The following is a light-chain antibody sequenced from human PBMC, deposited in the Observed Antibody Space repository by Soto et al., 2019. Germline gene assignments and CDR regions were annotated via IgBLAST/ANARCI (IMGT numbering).Light chain of an antibody. CDR3: QHRRAWPLT. CDR2: DVS. Sequence: EIVLTQSPATLSLSPGERATLSCRASQTVDTYLAWYKQKPGQSPILLIYDVSDRATGIPARFSGSGSGTDFTLTISSLEPEDGAVYYCQHRRAWPLTFGGGTRVEIK. J-gene: IGKJ4*01. CDR1: QTVDTY. V-gene: IGKV3-11*01.